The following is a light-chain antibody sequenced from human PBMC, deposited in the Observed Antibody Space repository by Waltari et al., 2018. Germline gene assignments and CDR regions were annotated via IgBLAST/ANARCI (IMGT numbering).Light chain of an antibody. V-gene: IGKV3-20*01. Sequence: FTQSPATLSLSPGEGTTLFCRASQTVEPNYFACYQPTPGQSPKLLIDKTTNMATGVPDRFSGSGSGTDFSLNIDMLEPGDAACYFCQQFGGSPMYTFGQGTKLAI. J-gene: IGKJ2*01. CDR2: KTT. CDR3: QQFGGSPMYT. CDR1: QTVEPNY.